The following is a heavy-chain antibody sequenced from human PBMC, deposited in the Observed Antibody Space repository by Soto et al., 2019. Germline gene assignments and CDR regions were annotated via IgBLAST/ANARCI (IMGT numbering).Heavy chain of an antibody. V-gene: IGHV1-18*01. Sequence: ASVKVSCKASGYTFTSYGISWVRQAPGQGLEWMGWISAYNGNTNYAQKLQGRVTMTTDTSTSTAYMELRSLRSDDTAVYYCARDRAVLKYYYDSSGYYGYWGQGTLVTVPS. D-gene: IGHD3-22*01. CDR1: GYTFTSYG. J-gene: IGHJ4*02. CDR3: ARDRAVLKYYYDSSGYYGY. CDR2: ISAYNGNT.